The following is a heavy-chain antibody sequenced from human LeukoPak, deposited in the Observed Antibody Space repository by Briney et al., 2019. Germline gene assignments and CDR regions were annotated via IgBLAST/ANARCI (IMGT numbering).Heavy chain of an antibody. CDR2: IIPILGIA. CDR1: GGTFSSYA. Sequence: SVKVSCKASGGTFSSYAISWVRQAPGQGLEWMGRIIPILGIANYAQKFQGRVTITADESTSTAYMELSSLRSEDTAVYYCARDSGGSGSPSDDAFDIWGQGTMVTVSS. D-gene: IGHD3-10*01. CDR3: ARDSGGSGSPSDDAFDI. J-gene: IGHJ3*02. V-gene: IGHV1-69*04.